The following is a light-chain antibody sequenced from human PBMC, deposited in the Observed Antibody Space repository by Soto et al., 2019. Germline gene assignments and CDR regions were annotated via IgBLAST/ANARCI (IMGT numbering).Light chain of an antibody. CDR3: QKYNKAPWI. V-gene: IGKV1-27*01. J-gene: IGKJ1*01. CDR1: RDIDNS. CDR2: AAS. Sequence: DIQVTQSPPSLSASVGDRVTITCRASRDIDNSVAWYQQIPGKAPKLLIYAASTLQSGVPSRFRGSGSGTSFTLTITTVQPEDVATYYCQKYNKAPWIFGQGTKVEV.